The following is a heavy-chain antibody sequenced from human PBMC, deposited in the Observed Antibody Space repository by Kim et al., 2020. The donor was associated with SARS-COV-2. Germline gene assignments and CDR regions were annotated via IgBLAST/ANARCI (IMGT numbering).Heavy chain of an antibody. CDR3: AFLGGIVVVLPPT. CDR2: ISGTGGST. Sequence: GGSLRLSCAASGFTFSNYAMSWVRQAPGKGLEWVSAISGTGGSTYYADSVRGRFTISRDNSKKTLFLQMNSLRAEDTAVYYCAFLGGIVVVLPPTWGQGTLVTVSS. CDR1: GFTFSNYA. V-gene: IGHV3-23*01. J-gene: IGHJ5*02. D-gene: IGHD2-15*01.